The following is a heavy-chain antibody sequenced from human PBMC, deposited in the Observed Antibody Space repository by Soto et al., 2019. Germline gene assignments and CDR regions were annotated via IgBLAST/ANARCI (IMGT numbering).Heavy chain of an antibody. CDR1: GFTFSSYA. V-gene: IGHV3-23*01. D-gene: IGHD3-16*02. CDR3: AKSRVFIGAIVTLLDS. CDR2: ISNNGDTA. J-gene: IGHJ4*02. Sequence: EVQLLESGGGLVQPGGSLTLSCETSGFTFSSYAMVWVRQAAEKGLEWVASISNNGDTAYYADSVKGRFTISRGNSENTLYLQMNGLRADDTALYFCAKSRVFIGAIVTLLDSWGQGTQVTVSS.